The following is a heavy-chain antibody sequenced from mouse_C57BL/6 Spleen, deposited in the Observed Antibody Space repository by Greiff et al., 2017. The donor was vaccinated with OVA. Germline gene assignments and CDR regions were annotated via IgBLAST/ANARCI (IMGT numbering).Heavy chain of an antibody. V-gene: IGHV14-2*01. CDR3: ASYPTTGGYFDY. CDR2: IDPEDGET. D-gene: IGHD2-12*01. Sequence: EVHLVESGAELVKPGASVKLSCTASGFNIKDYYMHWVKQRTEQGLEWIGRIDPEDGETKYAPKFQGKATITADTSSNTAYLQLSSLTSEDTAVYYCASYPTTGGYFDYWGQGTTLTVSS. CDR1: GFNIKDYY. J-gene: IGHJ2*01.